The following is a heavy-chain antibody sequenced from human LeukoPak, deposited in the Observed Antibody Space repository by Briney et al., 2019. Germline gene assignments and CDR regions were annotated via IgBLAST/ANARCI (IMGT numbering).Heavy chain of an antibody. V-gene: IGHV3-43*01. CDR1: GYAFDDYT. Sequence: GGSLRLSCTASGYAFDDYTKHCVRQSPGKGLEWVSLIRWDADRTYYADSVRGRFTISRDNRKNSLYVQKNTLRTEHTHIYQFAKADTTLDPFDHLGQGTLGTV. J-gene: IGHJ4*02. CDR3: AKADTTLDPFDH. CDR2: IRWDADRT. D-gene: IGHD5-18*01.